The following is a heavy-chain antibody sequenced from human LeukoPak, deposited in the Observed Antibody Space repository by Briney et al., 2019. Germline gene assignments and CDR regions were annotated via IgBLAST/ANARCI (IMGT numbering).Heavy chain of an antibody. CDR2: IIPIFGTA. J-gene: IGHJ4*02. D-gene: IGHD3-3*01. V-gene: IGHV1-69*13. CDR1: GYTFSDYY. Sequence: SVKVSCKASGYTFSDYYIHWVRQAPGQGLEWMGGIIPIFGTANYAQKFQGRVTITADESTSTAYMELSSLRSEDTAVYYCARVLRYDFWSAYYFDYWGQGTLVTVSS. CDR3: ARVLRYDFWSAYYFDY.